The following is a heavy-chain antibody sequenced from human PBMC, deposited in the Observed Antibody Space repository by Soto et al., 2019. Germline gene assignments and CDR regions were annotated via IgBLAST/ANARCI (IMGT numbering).Heavy chain of an antibody. CDR1: GASISSGNYY. CDR2: IYHSGIT. D-gene: IGHD3-9*01. V-gene: IGHV4-31*03. J-gene: IGHJ4*02. Sequence: PSETLSLTCTVSGASISSGNYYWSWIRQHPGKGLEWIGYIYHSGITSYNPSLESRVTISVDTSNNHFSLKLCSVTAADAAVYYCARANFDWLFLFDYWGQGTLVTVSS. CDR3: ARANFDWLFLFDY.